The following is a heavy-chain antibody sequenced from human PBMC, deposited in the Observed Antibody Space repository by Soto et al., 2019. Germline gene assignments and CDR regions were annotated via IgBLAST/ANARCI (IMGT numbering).Heavy chain of an antibody. CDR1: GFTFDDYA. CDR2: ISWNSGSI. Sequence: GGSLRLSCAASGFTFDDYAMHWVRQAPGKGLEWVSGISWNSGSIGYADSVKGRFTISRDNAKNSLYLQMNSLRAEDTALYYCAKAYIYNIYYFDYWGQGTLVTVSS. V-gene: IGHV3-9*01. CDR3: AKAYIYNIYYFDY. J-gene: IGHJ4*02. D-gene: IGHD1-20*01.